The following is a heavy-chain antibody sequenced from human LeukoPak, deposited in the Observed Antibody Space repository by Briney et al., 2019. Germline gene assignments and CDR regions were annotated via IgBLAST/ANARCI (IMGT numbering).Heavy chain of an antibody. CDR1: AGSFSGYY. Sequence: SETLSLTCAVYAGSFSGYYWSWIRQPPGKGLEWIGYIYHSGSTYYNPSLKSRVTISVDRSKNQFSLKLSSVTAADTAVYYCARGGGRTKGAFDIWGQGTMVTVSS. V-gene: IGHV4-34*01. J-gene: IGHJ3*02. CDR2: IYHSGST. D-gene: IGHD2-15*01. CDR3: ARGGGRTKGAFDI.